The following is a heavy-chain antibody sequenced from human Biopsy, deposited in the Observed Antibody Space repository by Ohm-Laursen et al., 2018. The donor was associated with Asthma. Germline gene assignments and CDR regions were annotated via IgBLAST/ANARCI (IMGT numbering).Heavy chain of an antibody. D-gene: IGHD3-9*01. CDR1: GYTFISYA. CDR2: INAGNGNT. CDR3: ARTYYDFLTGQVNDAFAM. V-gene: IGHV1-3*01. Sequence: ASVKVSCKASGYTFISYAIHWVRQAPGQRLEWMGWINAGNGNTKYSQRFQGRVTIARDTSASTAYMELSSLRSEDTAVYYCARTYYDFLTGQVNDAFAMWGQGTMVTVSS. J-gene: IGHJ3*02.